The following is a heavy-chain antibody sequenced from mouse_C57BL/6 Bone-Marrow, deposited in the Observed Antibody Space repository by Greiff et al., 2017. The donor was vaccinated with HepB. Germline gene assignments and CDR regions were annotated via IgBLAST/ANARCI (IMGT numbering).Heavy chain of an antibody. CDR1: GFNIKDDY. J-gene: IGHJ2*01. CDR2: IDPENGDT. V-gene: IGHV14-4*01. CDR3: TTLFFSSPYYFDY. Sequence: VQLKESGAELVRPGASVKLSCTASGFNIKDDYMHWVKQRPEQGLEWIGWIDPENGDTEYASKFQGKATITADTSSNTAYLQLSSLTSEHTAVYYCTTLFFSSPYYFDYWGQGTTLTVSS. D-gene: IGHD1-3*01.